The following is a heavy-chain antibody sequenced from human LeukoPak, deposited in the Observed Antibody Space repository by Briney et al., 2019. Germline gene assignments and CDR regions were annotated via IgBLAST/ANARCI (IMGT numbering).Heavy chain of an antibody. J-gene: IGHJ6*03. V-gene: IGHV3-48*04. CDR3: ARGAEGSGSYCPEDYYYYYMDV. Sequence: GGSLRLSCAASGFTFSSYAMSWVRQAPGKGLEWVSYISSSGSTIYYADSVKGRFTISRDNAKNSLYLQMNSLRAEDTAVYYCARGAEGSGSYCPEDYYYYYMDVWGKGTTVTISS. D-gene: IGHD3-10*01. CDR2: ISSSGSTI. CDR1: GFTFSSYA.